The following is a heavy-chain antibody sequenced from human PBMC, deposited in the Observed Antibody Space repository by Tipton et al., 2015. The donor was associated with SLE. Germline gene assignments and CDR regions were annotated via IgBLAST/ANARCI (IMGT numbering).Heavy chain of an antibody. J-gene: IGHJ4*02. V-gene: IGHV4-61*09. D-gene: IGHD3-10*01. Sequence: TLSLTCTVSGGSISSGSYYWSWIRQAPGKGLEWIGYIYTSGRTNYNPSLKSRVTVSLDTSRNQFSLRLTSVTAADTAVYYCARFRGSASDSYYPDYWGQGTLVTVSS. CDR1: GGSISSGSYY. CDR2: IYTSGRT. CDR3: ARFRGSASDSYYPDY.